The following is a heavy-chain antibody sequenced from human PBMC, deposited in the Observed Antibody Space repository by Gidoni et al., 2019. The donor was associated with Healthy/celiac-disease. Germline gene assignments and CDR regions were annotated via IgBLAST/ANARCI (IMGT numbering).Heavy chain of an antibody. CDR3: ARARGPYYYGMDV. V-gene: IGHV3-66*01. CDR1: GFTVSSNY. Sequence: EVQLVESGGGLVQPGGSLRLSGAASGFTVSSNYMSWVRQAPGKGLEWVSVIYSGGSTYYADSVKGRFTISRDNSKNTLYLQMNSLRAEDTAVYYCARARGPYYYGMDVWGQGTTVTVSS. CDR2: IYSGGST. D-gene: IGHD3-16*01. J-gene: IGHJ6*02.